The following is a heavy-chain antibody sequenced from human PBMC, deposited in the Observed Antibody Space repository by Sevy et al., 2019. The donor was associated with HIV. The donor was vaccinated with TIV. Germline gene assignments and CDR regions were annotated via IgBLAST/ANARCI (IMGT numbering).Heavy chain of an antibody. CDR1: GFAFSNYYA. D-gene: IGHD4-17*01. CDR2: ISYDGSDT. J-gene: IGHJ6*02. Sequence: GGYLRLSCAASGFAFSNYYAMHWVRQAPGKGLEWVALISYDGSDTYYADSVKGRFTVSRDNLKNTLFLQMNSLTTEDTDVNYCARPRANYVDHYFFYAMDVWGQGTTVHVSS. V-gene: IGHV3-30-3*01. CDR3: ARPRANYVDHYFFYAMDV.